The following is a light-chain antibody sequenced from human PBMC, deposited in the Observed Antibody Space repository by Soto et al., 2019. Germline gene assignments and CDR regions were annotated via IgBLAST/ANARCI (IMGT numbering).Light chain of an antibody. V-gene: IGKV3-15*01. CDR3: QQYNNWPYT. CDR1: QSISSN. J-gene: IGKJ2*01. Sequence: EIVMTQSPATLSVSPGERATLSCRASQSISSNLAWYQQKPGQAPRLLIYGASTRATDIPGRISGSGSGTEFTLTISSLQSEDFEIYYCQQYNNWPYTFGQGTKLEIK. CDR2: GAS.